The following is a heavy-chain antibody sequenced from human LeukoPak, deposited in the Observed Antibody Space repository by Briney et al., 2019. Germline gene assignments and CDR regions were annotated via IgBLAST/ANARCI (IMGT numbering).Heavy chain of an antibody. D-gene: IGHD7-27*01. CDR3: ARNWGLDY. V-gene: IGHV3-23*01. CDR1: GFTFSSYS. J-gene: IGHJ4*02. CDR2: ISPNGDST. Sequence: PGGSLRLSCAASGFTFSSYSMNWARQAPGRGLEWVSVISPNGDSTFYADSVKGRFTISRDNSKNMVFLQMDSLGAEDMAVYYCARNWGLDYWGQGTLVTVSS.